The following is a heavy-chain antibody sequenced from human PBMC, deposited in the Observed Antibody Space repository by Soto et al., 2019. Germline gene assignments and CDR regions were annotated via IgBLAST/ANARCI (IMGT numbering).Heavy chain of an antibody. CDR3: VRQMTEGTAVDY. V-gene: IGHV3-74*03. D-gene: IGHD2-21*02. J-gene: IGHJ4*02. CDR1: GFNFRDYW. CDR2: VDRHDYSK. Sequence: DVQLVESGGGLFQPGGSLRLSCVASGFNFRDYWMHWVRQAPGKGLDWLSRVDRHDYSKTYADSVKGRFTISRDNAKNTLYLKMSSLTVEDTAVYYCVRQMTEGTAVDYWGQGTLVTVSS.